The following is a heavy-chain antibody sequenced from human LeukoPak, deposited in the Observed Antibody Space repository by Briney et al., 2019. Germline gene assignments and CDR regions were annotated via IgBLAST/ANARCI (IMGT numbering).Heavy chain of an antibody. D-gene: IGHD2-2*01. CDR3: ASLGYCSSTSCFPDV. CDR2: IYYSGST. Sequence: PETLSLTCTVSGGSISSYYWSWIRQPPGKGLEWIGYIYYSGSTNYNPSLKSRGTISVDTSKNQFSLKLSSVTAADTAMYYCASLGYCSSTSCFPDVWGQGTTVTVSS. V-gene: IGHV4-59*01. J-gene: IGHJ6*02. CDR1: GGSISSYY.